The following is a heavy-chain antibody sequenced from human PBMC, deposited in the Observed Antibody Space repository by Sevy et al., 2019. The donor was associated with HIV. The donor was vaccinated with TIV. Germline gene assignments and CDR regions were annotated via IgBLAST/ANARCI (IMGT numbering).Heavy chain of an antibody. CDR1: GFIFSYYG. V-gene: IGHV3-33*01. CDR3: ARDLEFYDYGDYGPAFMPDY. D-gene: IGHD4-17*01. J-gene: IGHJ4*02. Sequence: GGSLRLSCAASGFIFSYYGMHWVRQAPGKGLEWVAVMWFDGSNTYYADSVKGRFTISRDIAKNTLHLQMNSLRAEDTAVYYCARDLEFYDYGDYGPAFMPDYWGQGTLVTVSS. CDR2: MWFDGSNT.